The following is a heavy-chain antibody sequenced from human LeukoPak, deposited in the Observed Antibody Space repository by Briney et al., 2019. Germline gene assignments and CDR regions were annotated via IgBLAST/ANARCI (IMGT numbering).Heavy chain of an antibody. CDR1: GFTFSSYW. J-gene: IGHJ4*02. Sequence: GGSLRLSCAASGFTFSSYWMSWVRQAPGKGLEWVANIKQDGSEKYYVDSVKGRFTISRDNAKNSLYLQMNSLRAEDTAVCYCARESSGYSPSFDYWGQGTLVTVSS. D-gene: IGHD3-22*01. V-gene: IGHV3-7*01. CDR3: ARESSGYSPSFDY. CDR2: IKQDGSEK.